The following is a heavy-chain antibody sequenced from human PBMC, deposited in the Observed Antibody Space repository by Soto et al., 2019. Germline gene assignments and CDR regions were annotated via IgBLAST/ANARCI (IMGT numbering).Heavy chain of an antibody. CDR3: ARDLTYFDILTGCERYYGMDV. CDR1: GGSISSYY. J-gene: IGHJ6*02. V-gene: IGHV4-59*01. D-gene: IGHD3-9*01. CDR2: IYYSGST. Sequence: SETLSLTCTVSGGSISSYYWSWIRQPPGKGLEWIGYIYYSGSTNYNPSLKSRVTISVDTSKNQFSLKLSSVTAADTAVYYCARDLTYFDILTGCERYYGMDVWGQGTTVTVSS.